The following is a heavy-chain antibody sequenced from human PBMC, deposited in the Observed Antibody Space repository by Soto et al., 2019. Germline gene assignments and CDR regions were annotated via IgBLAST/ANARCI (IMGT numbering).Heavy chain of an antibody. CDR2: INSDGSST. J-gene: IGHJ4*02. CDR3: ARGHGGSYYRALDY. D-gene: IGHD1-26*01. CDR1: GFTFSSYA. Sequence: PGGSLRLSCAASGFTFSSYAMSWVRQAPGKVLVWVSRINSDGSSTSYADSVNGRFTISRDNAKNTLYLQMNSLRVEDTAVYYCARGHGGSYYRALDYWGQGTLVTVSS. V-gene: IGHV3-74*01.